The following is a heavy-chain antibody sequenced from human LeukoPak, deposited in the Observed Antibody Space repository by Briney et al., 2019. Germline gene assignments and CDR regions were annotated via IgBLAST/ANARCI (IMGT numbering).Heavy chain of an antibody. CDR3: ARGRKIVVVPAAINRNYYYYGMDV. CDR2: INHSGST. J-gene: IGHJ6*02. CDR1: GGSFSGYY. D-gene: IGHD2-2*02. Sequence: SETLSLAYAVYGGSFSGYYWSWIRQPPGKGLEWIGEINHSGSTNYNPSLKSRVTISVDTSKNQFSLKLSSVTAADTAVYYCARGRKIVVVPAAINRNYYYYGMDVWGQGTTVTVSS. V-gene: IGHV4-34*01.